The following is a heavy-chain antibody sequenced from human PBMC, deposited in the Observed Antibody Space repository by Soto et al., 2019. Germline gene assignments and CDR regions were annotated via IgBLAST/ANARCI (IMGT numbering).Heavy chain of an antibody. Sequence: QVQLVQSGAEVKKPGSSVKVSCKASGGTFSSYAISWVRQAPGQGLEWMGGIIPIFGTANYAQKFQGRVTITEDESPSTAYMELSSLRSEATAVYYCAIGIAADGTFLAYFQHWGKGNLVTVSS. CDR2: IIPIFGTA. CDR1: GGTFSSYA. J-gene: IGHJ1*01. CDR3: AIGIAADGTFLAYFQH. D-gene: IGHD6-13*01. V-gene: IGHV1-69*01.